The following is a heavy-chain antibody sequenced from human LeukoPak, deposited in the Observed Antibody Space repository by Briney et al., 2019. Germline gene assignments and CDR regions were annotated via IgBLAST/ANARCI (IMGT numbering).Heavy chain of an antibody. V-gene: IGHV4-34*01. J-gene: IGHJ4*02. CDR3: VRGEIVGAVSY. Sequence: SETLSLTCAVYGGSFSGYYWSWIRQPPGKGLEWIGEINHSGSTNYNPSLESRVTISVDTSKNQFSLKLSSVTAADTAVYYCVRGEIVGAVSYWGQGTLVTVSS. CDR1: GGSFSGYY. CDR2: INHSGST. D-gene: IGHD1-26*01.